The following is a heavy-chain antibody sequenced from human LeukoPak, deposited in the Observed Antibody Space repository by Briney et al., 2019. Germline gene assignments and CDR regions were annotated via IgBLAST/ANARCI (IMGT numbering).Heavy chain of an antibody. Sequence: KPSETLSLTCAVYGGSFSGYYWSWIRQPPGKGLEWIGEINHSGSTNYNPSLKSRATIPVDTSKNQFSLKLSSVTAADTAVYYCARGRVTLLGVHAFDIWGQGTMVTVSS. V-gene: IGHV4-34*01. CDR1: GGSFSGYY. D-gene: IGHD2-15*01. J-gene: IGHJ3*02. CDR3: ARGRVTLLGVHAFDI. CDR2: INHSGST.